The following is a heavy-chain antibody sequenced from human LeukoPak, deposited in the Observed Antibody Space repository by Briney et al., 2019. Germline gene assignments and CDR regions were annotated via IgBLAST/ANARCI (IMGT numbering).Heavy chain of an antibody. J-gene: IGHJ4*02. CDR3: ARGTSVLLWFGNRGRYYFDY. Sequence: SETLSLTCAVYGGSFSGYYWSWIRQPPGKGLEWIGEINHSGSTNYNPSLKSRVTISVDTSKNQFSLKLSSVTAADTAVYYCARGTSVLLWFGNRGRYYFDYWGQGTLVTVSS. CDR1: GGSFSGYY. V-gene: IGHV4-34*01. CDR2: INHSGST. D-gene: IGHD3-10*01.